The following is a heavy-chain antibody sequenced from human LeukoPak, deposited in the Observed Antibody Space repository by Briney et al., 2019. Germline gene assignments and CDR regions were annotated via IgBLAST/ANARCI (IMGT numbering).Heavy chain of an antibody. Sequence: SETLSLTCTVSGGSISSYYWSWVRQPPGKGLEWIGYIYYSGSTNYNPSLKSRVTISVDTSKNQFSLKLSSVTAADTAVYYCARDLGGGYSSSIAFDIWGQGTMVTVSS. V-gene: IGHV4-59*12. CDR1: GGSISSYY. CDR2: IYYSGST. CDR3: ARDLGGGYSSSIAFDI. D-gene: IGHD6-6*01. J-gene: IGHJ3*02.